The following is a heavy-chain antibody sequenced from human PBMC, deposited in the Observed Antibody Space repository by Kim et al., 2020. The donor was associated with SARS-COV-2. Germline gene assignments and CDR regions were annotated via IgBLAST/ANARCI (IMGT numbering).Heavy chain of an antibody. CDR1: GGSISSSSYY. V-gene: IGHV4-39*07. CDR2: IYYSGST. CDR3: ARVGGIVGATLPLDY. J-gene: IGHJ4*02. Sequence: SETLSLTCTVSGGSISSSSYYWGWIRQPPGKGLEWIGSIYYSGSTYYNPSLKSRVTISVDTSKNQFSLKLSSVTAADTAVYYCARVGGIVGATLPLDYWGQGTLVTVSS. D-gene: IGHD1-26*01.